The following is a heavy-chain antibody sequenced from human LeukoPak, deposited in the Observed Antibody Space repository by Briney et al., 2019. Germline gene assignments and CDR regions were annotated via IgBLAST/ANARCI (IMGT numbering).Heavy chain of an antibody. V-gene: IGHV3-30-3*01. CDR3: ARDYGYYYGPGSYYIPD. Sequence: GGSLRLSCAASGFTFSSYAMHWVRQAPGKGLEWVAVISYDGSNKYYADSVKGRFTISRDNSKNTLYLQMNSLRAEDTAVYYCARDYGYYYGPGSYYIPDWGQGTLVTVSS. CDR1: GFTFSSYA. CDR2: ISYDGSNK. D-gene: IGHD3-10*01. J-gene: IGHJ4*02.